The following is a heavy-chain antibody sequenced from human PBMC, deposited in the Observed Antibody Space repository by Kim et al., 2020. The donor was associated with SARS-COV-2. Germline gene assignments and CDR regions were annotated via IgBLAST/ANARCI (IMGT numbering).Heavy chain of an antibody. J-gene: IGHJ5*02. CDR3: TRGVGAGTTVDWFDP. D-gene: IGHD1-7*01. Sequence: GGSLRLSCTASGFTFGDYAMSWVRQAPGKGLEWVGFIRSKAYGGTTEYAASVKGRFTISRDDSKSIAYLQMNSLKTEDTAVYYCTRGVGAGTTVDWFDPWGQGTLVTVSS. CDR1: GFTFGDYA. V-gene: IGHV3-49*04. CDR2: IRSKAYGGTT.